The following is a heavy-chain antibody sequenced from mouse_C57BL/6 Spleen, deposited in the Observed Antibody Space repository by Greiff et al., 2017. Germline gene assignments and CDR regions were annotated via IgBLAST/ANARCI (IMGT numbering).Heavy chain of an antibody. CDR3: AREGRDYDGYAMDY. J-gene: IGHJ4*01. D-gene: IGHD2-4*01. Sequence: EVQLVESGGGLVKPGGSLKLSCAASGFTFSSYAMSWVRQTPEKRLEWVATISDGGSYTYYPDNVKGRFTISRDNAKNNLYLQMSHLKSEDTAMYYCAREGRDYDGYAMDYWGQGTSVTVSS. CDR2: ISDGGSYT. V-gene: IGHV5-4*01. CDR1: GFTFSSYA.